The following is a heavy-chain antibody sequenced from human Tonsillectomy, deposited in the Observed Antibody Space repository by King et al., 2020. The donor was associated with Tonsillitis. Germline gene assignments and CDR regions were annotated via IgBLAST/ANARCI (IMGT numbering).Heavy chain of an antibody. V-gene: IGHV4-39*01. Sequence: QLQESGPGVVKPLETLSLTCTVSGGSLSSSDYYWAWIRQPPGKGLEWVGYMYYSGTIFYNPSLKSRITISGGTSENRFSLKLSSVTAADTAVYFCARSVSGSFDYWGQGAPVTVSS. CDR1: GGSLSSSDYY. CDR2: MYYSGTI. D-gene: IGHD1-26*01. J-gene: IGHJ4*02. CDR3: ARSVSGSFDY.